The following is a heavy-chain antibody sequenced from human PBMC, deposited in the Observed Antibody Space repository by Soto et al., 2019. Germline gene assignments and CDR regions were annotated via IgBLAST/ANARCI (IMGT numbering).Heavy chain of an antibody. J-gene: IGHJ4*02. CDR2: IYYSGST. V-gene: IGHV4-59*01. CDR1: GGSISSYY. D-gene: IGHD5-12*01. CDR3: AREAGYNYGYFDY. Sequence: SETLSLTCTVSGGSISSYYWSWIRQPPGKGLEWIGYIYYSGSTNYNPSLKSRVTISVDTSKTKFSLKLSSVTVADTAVYYCAREAGYNYGYFDYWGQGTLVTVPS.